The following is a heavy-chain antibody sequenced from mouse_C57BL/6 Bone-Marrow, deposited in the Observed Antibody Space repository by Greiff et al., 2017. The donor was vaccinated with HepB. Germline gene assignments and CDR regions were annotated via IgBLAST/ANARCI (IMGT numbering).Heavy chain of an antibody. CDR3: TRYGTVVATRFAY. J-gene: IGHJ3*01. V-gene: IGHV1-15*01. CDR1: GYTFTDYE. CDR2: IEPETGGT. Sequence: VQLQQSGAELVRPGASVTLSCKASGYTFTDYEMHWVKQTPVHGLEWIGAIEPETGGTAYNQKFKGKAILTADKSSSTAYMELRSLTSEDSAVYYCTRYGTVVATRFAYWGQGTLVTVSA. D-gene: IGHD1-1*01.